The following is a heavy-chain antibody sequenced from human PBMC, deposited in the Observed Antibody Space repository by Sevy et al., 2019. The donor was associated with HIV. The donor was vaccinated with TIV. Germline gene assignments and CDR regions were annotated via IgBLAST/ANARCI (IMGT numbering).Heavy chain of an antibody. J-gene: IGHJ4*02. CDR3: ARGAWGGIDY. CDR2: ISSSGSTI. D-gene: IGHD3-16*01. V-gene: IGHV3-48*03. CDR1: GFTFSTYE. Sequence: GGSLRLSCAASGFTFSTYEMNWVRQAPRKGLEWVSYISSSGSTIYYADSVKGRFTISRDSAENSLYLQMNSLRAEDTAVYYCARGAWGGIDYWGQGTLVTVSS.